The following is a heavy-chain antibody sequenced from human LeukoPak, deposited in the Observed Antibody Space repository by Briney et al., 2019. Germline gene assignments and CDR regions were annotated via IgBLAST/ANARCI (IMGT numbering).Heavy chain of an antibody. Sequence: GSSVKVSCKASGGTFSSYAISWVRQPPGKGLEWVSAVSDSGDATRYADSVKGRFTISRDNSKDTLYLQMNSLRAEDTAVYYCAKSDCGGDGCKLLNYWGQGTLVTVSS. CDR2: VSDSGDAT. V-gene: IGHV3-23*01. D-gene: IGHD2-21*01. J-gene: IGHJ4*02. CDR3: AKSDCGGDGCKLLNY. CDR1: GGTFSSYA.